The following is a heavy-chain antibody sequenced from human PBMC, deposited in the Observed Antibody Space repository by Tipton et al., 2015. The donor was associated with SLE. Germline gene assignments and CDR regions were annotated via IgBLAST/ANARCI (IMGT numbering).Heavy chain of an antibody. J-gene: IGHJ4*02. D-gene: IGHD3-3*01. CDR3: ARDFWSGYGSFDS. CDR1: GDSLSGQY. Sequence: TLSLTCSVYGDSLSGQYWSWIRQPPGKGLEWIGEVFRGGSTNYSPSLESRVTITVDMSKNQFSPRLSSATAADTAVYYCARDFWSGYGSFDSWGQGTLVTVS. V-gene: IGHV4-34*12. CDR2: VFRGGST.